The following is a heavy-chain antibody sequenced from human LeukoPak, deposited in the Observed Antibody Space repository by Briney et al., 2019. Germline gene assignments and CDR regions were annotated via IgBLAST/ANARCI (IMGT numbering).Heavy chain of an antibody. CDR2: MIGAGNT. V-gene: IGHV3-69-1*01. CDR3: ARDTMTVVVPALYYYYYGMDV. CDR1: GFTFRPYA. J-gene: IGHJ6*02. Sequence: PGGSLRLSCAGSGFTFRPYAMSWVRQAPGKGLEWVSGMIGAGNTYYADSVKGRFTISRDNAKNSLYLQMNSLRAEDTAVYYCARDTMTVVVPALYYYYYGMDVWGQGTTVTVSS. D-gene: IGHD2-2*01.